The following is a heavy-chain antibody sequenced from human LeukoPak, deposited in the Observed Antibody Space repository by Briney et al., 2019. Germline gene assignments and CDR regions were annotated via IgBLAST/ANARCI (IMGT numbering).Heavy chain of an antibody. CDR2: ISSSSSTI. V-gene: IGHV3-48*01. J-gene: IGHJ3*02. D-gene: IGHD3-10*01. Sequence: QPGGSLRLSCAASGFTFSSYSMNWVRQAPGKGLEWVSYISSSSSTIYYADSVKGRFTISRDNAKNSLYLQINSLRAEDTAVYYCARDPDYYGSGDAFDIWGQGTMVTVSS. CDR3: ARDPDYYGSGDAFDI. CDR1: GFTFSSYS.